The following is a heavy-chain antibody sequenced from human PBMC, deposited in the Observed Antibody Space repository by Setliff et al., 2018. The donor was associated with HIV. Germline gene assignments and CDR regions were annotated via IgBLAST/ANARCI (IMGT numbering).Heavy chain of an antibody. CDR2: ISFSGTT. CDR3: ARHKGFGEFYFDY. V-gene: IGHV4-34*01. D-gene: IGHD3-10*01. J-gene: IGHJ4*02. CDR1: GGPLSGYF. Sequence: SETLSLTCAVYGGPLSGYFWSWIRQSPGKGLEWIGEISFSGTTNYNPSLKSRVTISVDTSKNQFSLKLSSVTAADTAVYYCARHKGFGEFYFDYWGQGTLVTVSS.